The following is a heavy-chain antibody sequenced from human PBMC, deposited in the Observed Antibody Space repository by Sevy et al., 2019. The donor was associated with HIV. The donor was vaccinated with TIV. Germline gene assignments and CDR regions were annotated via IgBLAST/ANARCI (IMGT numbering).Heavy chain of an antibody. D-gene: IGHD3-22*01. CDR1: GFTFSSYS. CDR2: ISSSSSYI. J-gene: IGHJ3*02. Sequence: GGSLRLSCAASGFTFSSYSMNWVRQAPGKGLEWVSSISSSSSYIYYADSVKGRFTISRDNAKNSLYLQMNSLRAEDTAVYYCAGDSYDSSGRPLAFDIWGQGTMVTVSS. CDR3: AGDSYDSSGRPLAFDI. V-gene: IGHV3-21*01.